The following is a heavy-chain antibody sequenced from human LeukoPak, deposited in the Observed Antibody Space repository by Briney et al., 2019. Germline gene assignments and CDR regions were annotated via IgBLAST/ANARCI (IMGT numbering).Heavy chain of an antibody. Sequence: GGSLRLSCAASGFTFSDYYMSWIRQAPGKGLEWVSYISSSGSTIYYADSVKGRFTISRDNAKNSLYLQMNSLRAEDTAVYYCARESSYSSGWTRPFDYWGQGTLVIVSS. CDR2: ISSSGSTI. CDR1: GFTFSDYY. J-gene: IGHJ4*02. CDR3: ARESSYSSGWTRPFDY. V-gene: IGHV3-11*01. D-gene: IGHD6-19*01.